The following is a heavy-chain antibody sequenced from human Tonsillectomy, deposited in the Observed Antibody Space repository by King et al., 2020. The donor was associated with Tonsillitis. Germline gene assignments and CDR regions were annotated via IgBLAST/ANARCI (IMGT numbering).Heavy chain of an antibody. V-gene: IGHV1-2*02. CDR3: ASFGSSFSGFVY. CDR2: INPNSGGT. Sequence: VQLVESGAEVKKPGASVKVSCKASGYIFTGYYLHWVRQAPGQGLEWVGCINPNSGGTNYAQRFQGRVTMTRDTSVSTAYMELSRLTSDDTAIYYCASFGSSFSGFVYWGQGTLVTVSS. D-gene: IGHD6-13*01. J-gene: IGHJ4*02. CDR1: GYIFTGYY.